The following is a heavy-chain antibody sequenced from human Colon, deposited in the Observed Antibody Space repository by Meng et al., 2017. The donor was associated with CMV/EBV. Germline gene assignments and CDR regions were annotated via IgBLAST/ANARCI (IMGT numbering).Heavy chain of an antibody. D-gene: IGHD3-22*01. CDR2: VHSKSAGGAT. J-gene: IGHJ4*02. Sequence: EVQLVESXGGLVKPGGSLRLSCVASGFTFSNAWMNWVRQAPGRGLEWVGRVHSKSAGGATEYAAPVKGRFTISRDDSKNTLYLQMNSLKSEDTAVFYCARGSNSYDSSDFDHWGQGTLVTVSS. CDR1: GFTFSNAW. CDR3: ARGSNSYDSSDFDH. V-gene: IGHV3-15*01.